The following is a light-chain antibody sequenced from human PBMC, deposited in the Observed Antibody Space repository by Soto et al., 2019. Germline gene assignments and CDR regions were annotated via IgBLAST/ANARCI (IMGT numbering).Light chain of an antibody. CDR1: QSLLLQRNGTVY. CDR2: LAS. V-gene: IGKV2-28*01. CDR3: MQPLENHPA. J-gene: IGKJ1*01. Sequence: DIVLTQSPLSLPVTPGEAASISCRSIQSLLLQRNGTVYLDWYVHKPGQSPQLLIYLASIRASVVTDRFSGSGSGTAFILTISRVEAADVGIYYCMQPLENHPAFGPGTKVEIK.